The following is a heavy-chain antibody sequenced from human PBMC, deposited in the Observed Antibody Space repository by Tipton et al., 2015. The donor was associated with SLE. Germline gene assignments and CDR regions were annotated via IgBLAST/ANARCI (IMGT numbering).Heavy chain of an antibody. V-gene: IGHV4-34*01. CDR3: ARGASSLLGTHFDY. CDR2: INHSGST. CDR1: GGSFSGYY. J-gene: IGHJ4*02. Sequence: LRLSCAVYGGSFSGYYWSWIRQPPGKGLEWIGEINHSGSTNYNPSLKSRVTISVDTSKNQFSLKLSSVTAADTAVYYCARGASSLLGTHFDYWGQGSLVTVSS. D-gene: IGHD7-27*01.